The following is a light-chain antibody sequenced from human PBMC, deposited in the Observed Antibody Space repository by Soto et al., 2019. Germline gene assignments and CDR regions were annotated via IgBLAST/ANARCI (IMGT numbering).Light chain of an antibody. J-gene: IGLJ2*01. Sequence: QSVLTQPASVSGSPGQSITISCTGTSSDVGAYNYVCWYQQHPGEDPKLIIYDVNNRPSGVSTRFSGSKSGNTASLTISGLQTEYEADYYCSSYTSSSTVLFGGGTKVTVL. V-gene: IGLV2-14*01. CDR2: DVN. CDR1: SSDVGAYNY. CDR3: SSYTSSSTVL.